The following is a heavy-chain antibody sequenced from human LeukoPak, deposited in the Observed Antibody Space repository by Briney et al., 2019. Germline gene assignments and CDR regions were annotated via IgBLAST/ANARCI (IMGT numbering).Heavy chain of an antibody. V-gene: IGHV3-49*04. D-gene: IGHD3-3*01. Sequence: PGGSLRLSCTASGFTFGDYAMSWVRQAPGKGLEWVGFIRSKAYGGTTEYAASVKGRFTISRDDSKSIAYLQMNSLKTEDTAVYYCTRALKLLEWSLSLYYYYYGMDVWGQGTTVTVSS. J-gene: IGHJ6*02. CDR2: IRSKAYGGTT. CDR3: TRALKLLEWSLSLYYYYYGMDV. CDR1: GFTFGDYA.